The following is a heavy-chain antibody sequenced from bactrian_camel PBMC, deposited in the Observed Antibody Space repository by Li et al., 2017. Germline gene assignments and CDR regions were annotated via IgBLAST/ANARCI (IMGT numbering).Heavy chain of an antibody. CDR2: IYTGDGST. CDR3: ATTGFDY. V-gene: IGHV3S1*01. Sequence: HVQLVESGGGSVQAGGSLRLSCVASGFTFSNNWMHWVRQAPGKGLEWVSSIYTGDGSTNSADSVKGRFTISRDNTKNMLYLQMNSLKSEDTALYYCATTGFDYWGQGTQVTVSS. CDR1: GFTFSNNW. J-gene: IGHJ4*01. D-gene: IGHD5*01.